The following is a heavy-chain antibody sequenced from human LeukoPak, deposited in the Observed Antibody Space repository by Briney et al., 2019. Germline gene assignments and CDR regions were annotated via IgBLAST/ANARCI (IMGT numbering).Heavy chain of an antibody. J-gene: IGHJ4*02. D-gene: IGHD3-22*01. V-gene: IGHV3-30*01. CDR2: ISYDGSNK. CDR1: GFTFSSYA. CDR3: ARGNYYDSSGYYCLKYY. Sequence: GRSLRLSCAASGFTFSSYAMHWVRQAPGKGLEWVAVISYDGSNKYYADSVKGRFTISRDNSKNTLYLQMNSLRAEDTAVYYCARGNYYDSSGYYCLKYYWGQGTLVTVSS.